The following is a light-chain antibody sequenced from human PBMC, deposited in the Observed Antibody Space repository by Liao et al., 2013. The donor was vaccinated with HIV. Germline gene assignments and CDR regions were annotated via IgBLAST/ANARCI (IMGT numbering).Light chain of an antibody. CDR3: QVWDSSSDHPGV. CDR1: NIGSKS. V-gene: IGLV3-21*01. CDR2: YDS. Sequence: SYVLTQPPSVSVAPGKTARITCGRNNIGSKSVHWYQQKPGQAPVLVIYYDSDRPSGIPERFSGSNSGNTATLTISRVEAGDEADYYCQVWDSSSDHPGVFGGGTKLTVL. J-gene: IGLJ2*01.